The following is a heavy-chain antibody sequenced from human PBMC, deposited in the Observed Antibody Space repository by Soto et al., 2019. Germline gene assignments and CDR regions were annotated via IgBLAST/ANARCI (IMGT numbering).Heavy chain of an antibody. D-gene: IGHD3-10*01. Sequence: SETLSPTCTVSGGSISSYYWSWIRQPPGKGLEWIGYIYYSGSTNYNPSLKSRVTISVDTSKNQFSLKLSSVTAADTAVYYCASSYYGSGSYLGYWGQGTLVTVSS. CDR1: GGSISSYY. CDR2: IYYSGST. V-gene: IGHV4-59*01. CDR3: ASSYYGSGSYLGY. J-gene: IGHJ4*02.